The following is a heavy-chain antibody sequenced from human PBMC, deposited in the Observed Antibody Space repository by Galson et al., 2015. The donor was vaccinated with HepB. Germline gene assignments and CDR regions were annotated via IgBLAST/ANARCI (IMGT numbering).Heavy chain of an antibody. CDR3: ARATSTVVISDDY. CDR2: IWYDGSNK. Sequence: SLRLSCAASGFTFSSYGMHWVRQAPGKGLEWVAVIWYDGSNKYYADSVKGRFTISRDNSKNTLYLQMNSLRAEDTAVYYCARATSTVVISDDYWGQGTLVTVSS. CDR1: GFTFSSYG. J-gene: IGHJ4*02. D-gene: IGHD4-23*01. V-gene: IGHV3-33*08.